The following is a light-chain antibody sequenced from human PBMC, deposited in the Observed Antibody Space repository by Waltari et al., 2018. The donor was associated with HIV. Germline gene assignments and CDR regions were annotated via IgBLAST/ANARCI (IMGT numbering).Light chain of an antibody. J-gene: IGKJ1*01. Sequence: EIVLTQSPGTLSLSPGERATLSCRASQSVSSSYLAWYQQKPGQAPRLLIYGASSMATGIPDRFSGSGSGTDFTLTISRLEPEDFAVYYCQQYGSSRCTFGQGTRVEIK. CDR3: QQYGSSRCT. V-gene: IGKV3-20*01. CDR2: GAS. CDR1: QSVSSSY.